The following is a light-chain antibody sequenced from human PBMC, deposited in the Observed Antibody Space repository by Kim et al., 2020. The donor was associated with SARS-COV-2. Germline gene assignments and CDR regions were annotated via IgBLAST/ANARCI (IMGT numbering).Light chain of an antibody. Sequence: QSVTISCTGTSSDVGGYTYVSWYQQHPGKAPKLMIYDVSERPSGVPDRFSGSKSGNTASLTISGLQAEDEAGYYCSSYAGSYTSVVFGGGTQLTVL. J-gene: IGLJ2*01. CDR1: SSDVGGYTY. CDR2: DVS. V-gene: IGLV2-11*03. CDR3: SSYAGSYTSVV.